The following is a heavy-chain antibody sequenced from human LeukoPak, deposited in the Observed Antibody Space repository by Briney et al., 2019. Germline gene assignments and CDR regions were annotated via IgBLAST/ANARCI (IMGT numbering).Heavy chain of an antibody. Sequence: SETLSLTCTVSGGSISSSPYYWAWIRQPPGRGLEWIGSMYYRGNTYHNPSLKSRVTISVDTSENQFSLSVISVTAADTAVYFCARPTTGPATQGYDSWGQGILVTVAS. CDR3: ARPTTGPATQGYDS. J-gene: IGHJ4*02. V-gene: IGHV4-39*01. D-gene: IGHD1-1*01. CDR1: GGSISSSPYY. CDR2: MYYRGNT.